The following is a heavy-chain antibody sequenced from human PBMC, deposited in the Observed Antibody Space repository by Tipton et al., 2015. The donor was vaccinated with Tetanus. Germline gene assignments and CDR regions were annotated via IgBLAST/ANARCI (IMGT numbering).Heavy chain of an antibody. V-gene: IGHV4-59*01. J-gene: IGHJ4*02. Sequence: TLSLTCTVSGGSISSYSWSWIRQPPGKGLEWIGYIYYSGSTNYNPSLKSRVTISAATSKNHFSLKLSSVTAADTAVYYCARGTGDDWGQGTLVTASS. CDR2: IYYSGST. CDR3: ARGTGDD. D-gene: IGHD1-14*01. CDR1: GGSISSYS.